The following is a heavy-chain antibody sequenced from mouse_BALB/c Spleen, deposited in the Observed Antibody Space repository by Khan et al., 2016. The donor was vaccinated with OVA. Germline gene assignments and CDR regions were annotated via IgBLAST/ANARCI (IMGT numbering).Heavy chain of an antibody. CDR3: SRLAYYDNSEGFAY. V-gene: IGHV5-6*01. CDR1: GFTFSTYG. D-gene: IGHD2-4*01. J-gene: IGHJ3*01. Sequence: EVQLQESEGDLVKPGGSLKLSCAASGFTFSTYGMSWVRQTPEKRLEWVATIRTGVTYTYYPDSVKGRFTISRDNAKNTLYLHLSSGKSEDTAIDYCSRLAYYDNSEGFAYWGQGTLVTVSA. CDR2: IRTGVTYT.